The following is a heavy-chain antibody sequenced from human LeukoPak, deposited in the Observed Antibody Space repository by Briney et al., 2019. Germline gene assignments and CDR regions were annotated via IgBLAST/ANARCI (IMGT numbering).Heavy chain of an antibody. J-gene: IGHJ5*01. D-gene: IGHD1-26*01. V-gene: IGHV3-11*05. Sequence: PGGSLRLSCAASGFIFRDYYMSWIRQAPGKGLEWVSYITSDSSYTNYADSVKGRFTISRDNAKNSLYLQMNSLRAEDTAIYYCAREVGWFDSWGQGTLVTVSS. CDR1: GFIFRDYY. CDR2: ITSDSSYT. CDR3: AREVGWFDS.